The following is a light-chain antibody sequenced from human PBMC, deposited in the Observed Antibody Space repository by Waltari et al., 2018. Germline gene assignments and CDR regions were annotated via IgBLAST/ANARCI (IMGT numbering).Light chain of an antibody. V-gene: IGKV4-1*01. CDR2: WAS. J-gene: IGKJ1*01. CDR3: QQYYTTPRT. CDR1: QSLFYSSNNKNY. Sequence: DIVMTQSPDSLAVSPGDRATINCKSSQSLFYSSNNKNYVAWYQQQPGQPPKLLIYWASTRESGVPDRFRGSGSGTDFTLTISSLQAEDVAVYFCQQYYTTPRTFGPGTKVEI.